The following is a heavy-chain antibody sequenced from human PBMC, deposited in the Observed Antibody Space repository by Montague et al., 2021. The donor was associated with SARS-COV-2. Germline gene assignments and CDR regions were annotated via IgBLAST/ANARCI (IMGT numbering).Heavy chain of an antibody. D-gene: IGHD6-13*01. J-gene: IGHJ4*02. CDR1: GFSLSTSGMC. CDR2: IDWDDYK. V-gene: IGHV2-70*01. Sequence: PALVKPTQTLTLTCTFSGFSLSTSGMCVNWIRQPPGKALEWLALIDWDDYKYYSTSLKTRLTISKDTSKNQVVLTMTNMDPVDTATYYCARIFDSSWPTFDYWGQGTLVTVSS. CDR3: ARIFDSSWPTFDY.